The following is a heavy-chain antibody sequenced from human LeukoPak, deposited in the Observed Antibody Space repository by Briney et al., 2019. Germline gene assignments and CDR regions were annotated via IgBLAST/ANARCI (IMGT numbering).Heavy chain of an antibody. D-gene: IGHD4-17*01. CDR2: IYYSGST. V-gene: IGHV4-59*01. CDR1: GGSISSYY. Sequence: SETLSLTCTVSGGSISSYYWSWLRQPPGKGLEWFGYIYYSGSTNYNPSLKSRVTISVDTSKNQFSLKLSSVTSADTAVYYCNIPFLTTAKNDYWGQGTLVTVSS. J-gene: IGHJ4*02. CDR3: NIPFLTTAKNDY.